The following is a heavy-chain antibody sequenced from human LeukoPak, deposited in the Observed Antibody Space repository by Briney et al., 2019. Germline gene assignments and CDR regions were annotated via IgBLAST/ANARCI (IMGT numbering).Heavy chain of an antibody. J-gene: IGHJ4*02. CDR3: AREGPSFDY. V-gene: IGHV1-46*01. CDR2: INPTGDTT. Sequence: ASVKVSCKASGGTFSSYAISWVRQAPGQGLEWMGVINPTGDTTNYAQNFQGRFTMTTDTSTTTVYMELNSLRADDTAVYFCAREGPSFDYWGQGTLVTVSS. CDR1: GGTFSSYA.